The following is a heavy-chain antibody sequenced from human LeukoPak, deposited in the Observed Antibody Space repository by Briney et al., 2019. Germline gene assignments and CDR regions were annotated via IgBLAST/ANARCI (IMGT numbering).Heavy chain of an antibody. D-gene: IGHD2-2*01. CDR3: ARTGYDVGYYYYYYMDV. V-gene: IGHV4-31*03. CDR1: GDSISSGGYY. Sequence: SETLSLTCTVSGDSISSGGYYWSWIRQHPGKGLEWIGYIYYSGSTYYNPSLKSRVTISVDTSKNQFSLKLSSVTAADTAVYYCARTGYDVGYYYYYYMDVWGKGTTVTVSS. J-gene: IGHJ6*03. CDR2: IYYSGST.